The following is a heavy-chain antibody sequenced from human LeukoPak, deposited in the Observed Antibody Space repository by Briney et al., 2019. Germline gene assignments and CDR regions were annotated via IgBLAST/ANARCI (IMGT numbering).Heavy chain of an antibody. CDR1: RFTFSSYG. Sequence: GGSLRLSCAASRFTFSSYGMHWVRQAPGKGLEWVAVISYDGSNKYYADSVKGRFTISRDNSKNTLYLQMNSLRAEDTAVYYCAKGLAVAGTMVGDYWGQGTLVTVSS. J-gene: IGHJ4*02. D-gene: IGHD6-19*01. CDR2: ISYDGSNK. CDR3: AKGLAVAGTMVGDY. V-gene: IGHV3-30*18.